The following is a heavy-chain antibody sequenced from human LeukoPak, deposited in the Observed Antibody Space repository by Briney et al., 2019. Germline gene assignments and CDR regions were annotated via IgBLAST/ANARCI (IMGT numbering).Heavy chain of an antibody. CDR1: GFSFTTSD. CDR3: AKLTGFCSGNNCYSGFDY. V-gene: IGHV3-23*01. Sequence: GGSLRLSCAASGFSFTTSDMSWVRQAPGRGLEWVSTISASVGTNYYADSVKGRFSISRDNSKNTLFLQMNSLRAEDTAVYYCAKLTGFCSGNNCYSGFDYWGQGTLVTVSS. D-gene: IGHD2-15*01. CDR2: ISASVGTN. J-gene: IGHJ4*02.